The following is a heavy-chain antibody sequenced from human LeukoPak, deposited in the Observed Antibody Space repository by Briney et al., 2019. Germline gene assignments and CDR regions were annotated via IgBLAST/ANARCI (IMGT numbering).Heavy chain of an antibody. D-gene: IGHD3-22*01. CDR1: GFTFSSYA. V-gene: IGHV3-23*01. CDR3: AKDLYYDSSGYYDY. CDR2: ISGSGGST. Sequence: PGGSLRLSCAASGFTFSSYAMSWVRQAPGKGLEWVSAISGSGGSTYYADSVKGRFTISRDNSKNTLYLQMNSLRAEDTAVYYCAKDLYYDSSGYYDYWGQGTLVTVSS. J-gene: IGHJ4*02.